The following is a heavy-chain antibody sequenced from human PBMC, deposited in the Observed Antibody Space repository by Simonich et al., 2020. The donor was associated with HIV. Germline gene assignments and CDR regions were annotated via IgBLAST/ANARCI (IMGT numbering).Heavy chain of an antibody. Sequence: QVQLVQSGAEVKKPGASVKVSCKASGYSFTTYVISWMRQAPGQGLEWMGWISPYNGNKKFEQKFQGRVTMTTDTSTNTAYMELRSLRSDDTAVYYCARDPEQLVRAEYFQHWGQGTLVTVSS. CDR3: ARDPEQLVRAEYFQH. J-gene: IGHJ1*01. V-gene: IGHV1-18*01. CDR2: ISPYNGNK. D-gene: IGHD6-6*01. CDR1: GYSFTTYV.